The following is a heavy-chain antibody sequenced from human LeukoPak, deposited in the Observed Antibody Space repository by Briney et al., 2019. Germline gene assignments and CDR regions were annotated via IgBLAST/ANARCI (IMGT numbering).Heavy chain of an antibody. J-gene: IGHJ4*02. D-gene: IGHD3-9*01. V-gene: IGHV1-2*02. CDR2: INPNSGGT. CDR1: GYTFTGYY. Sequence: GASVKVSCKASGYTFTGYYMHWLRQAPRQGLEWMGWINPNSGGTNYAQKFQGRVTMTRDTSISTAYMELSRLRSDDTAVYYCARVRTAGYYDILTGYRVFDYWGQGTLVTVSS. CDR3: ARVRTAGYYDILTGYRVFDY.